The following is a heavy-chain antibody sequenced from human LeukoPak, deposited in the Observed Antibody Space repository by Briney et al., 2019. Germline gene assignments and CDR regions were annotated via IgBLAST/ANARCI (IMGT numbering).Heavy chain of an antibody. CDR1: GGSISSYY. Sequence: PSETLSLTCSVSGGSISSYYWGWIRQPPGRGLDYIGFIHFSGSTNYNPSLEGRVTISVDTSKNQLSLKLSSVTAADTAVYYCAIGAAAGTPYDAFDIWGQGTMVTVSS. CDR3: AIGAAAGTPYDAFDI. V-gene: IGHV4-59*01. D-gene: IGHD6-13*01. J-gene: IGHJ3*02. CDR2: IHFSGST.